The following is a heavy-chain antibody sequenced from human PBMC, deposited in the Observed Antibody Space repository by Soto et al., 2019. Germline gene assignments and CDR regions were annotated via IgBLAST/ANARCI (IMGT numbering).Heavy chain of an antibody. D-gene: IGHD1-1*01. Sequence: TLETLSLTCGVDGGFVISRSYYWSWIRQPPGKGLEWIGEMSHSGGTHFNPSLKSRVTISVDTSKNQFSLKMSSVTAADTALYYCARVERGTATTVVAAFDIWGPRTMVTVSS. CDR2: MSHSGGT. CDR1: GGFVISRSYY. V-gene: IGHV4-34*01. CDR3: ARVERGTATTVVAAFDI. J-gene: IGHJ3*02.